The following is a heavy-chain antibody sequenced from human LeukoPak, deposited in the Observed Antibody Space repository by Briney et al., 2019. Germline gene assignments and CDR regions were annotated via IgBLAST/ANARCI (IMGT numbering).Heavy chain of an antibody. CDR3: ASEVVPAAKGYYFDY. CDR2: IYYSGSA. Sequence: SETLSLTCTVSGGSISTYYWSWIRQPPGKGLEWIGYIYYSGSANYNPSLKSRVIISVDTSKNQISLKLSSVTAADTAAYYCASEVVPAAKGYYFDYWGQGTLVTVSS. J-gene: IGHJ4*02. CDR1: GGSISTYY. D-gene: IGHD2-2*01. V-gene: IGHV4-59*01.